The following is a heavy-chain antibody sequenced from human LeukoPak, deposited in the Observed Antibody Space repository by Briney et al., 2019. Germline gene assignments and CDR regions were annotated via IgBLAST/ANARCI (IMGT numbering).Heavy chain of an antibody. CDR1: RYSISSGYY. D-gene: IGHD1-26*01. CDR2: IYYSGST. J-gene: IGHJ5*02. CDR3: ARAAVGVGATDWFDP. V-gene: IGHV4-38-2*02. Sequence: SETLSLTCTVSRYSISSGYYWGWIRQPPGKGLEWIGYIYYSGSTYYNPSLKSRVTISVDTSKNQFSLKLSSVTAADTAVYYCARAAVGVGATDWFDPWGQGTLVTVSS.